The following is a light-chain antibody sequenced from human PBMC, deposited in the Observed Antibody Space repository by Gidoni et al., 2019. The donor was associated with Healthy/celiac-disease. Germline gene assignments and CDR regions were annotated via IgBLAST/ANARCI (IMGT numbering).Light chain of an antibody. CDR2: STS. CDR1: TEAVTSGYY. V-gene: IGLV7-43*01. CDR3: LLYYGGAAV. Sequence: TVVTQEPSLTVSPGGTVTLTCASSTEAVTSGYYPNWFQQKPGQAPRALIYSTSNKRSWTPARFSGSLLGGKAALTLSGVQPEDEAEYYCLLYYGGAAVFGGGTQLTVL. J-gene: IGLJ7*01.